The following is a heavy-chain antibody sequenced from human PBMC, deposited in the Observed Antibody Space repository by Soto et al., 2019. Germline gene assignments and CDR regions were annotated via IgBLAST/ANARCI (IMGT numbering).Heavy chain of an antibody. Sequence: QITLKESGPTLVKPTQTLTLTCTFSGFSLDTTGVAVSWIRQPPGKALQWLALVYWDDDKRYRPSLESRLTIKKDTSKNQVVLTMTNMDPEDTATYYCAHWVKGGACTRKFDFWGQGILVTVSS. CDR2: VYWDDDK. D-gene: IGHD2-8*01. CDR3: AHWVKGGACTRKFDF. J-gene: IGHJ4*02. CDR1: GFSLDTTGVA. V-gene: IGHV2-5*02.